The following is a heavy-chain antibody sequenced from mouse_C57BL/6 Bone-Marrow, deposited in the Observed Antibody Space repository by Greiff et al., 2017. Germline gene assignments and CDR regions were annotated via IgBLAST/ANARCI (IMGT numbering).Heavy chain of an antibody. CDR1: GFTFSSYA. CDR3: ARHYDYDVYAMDD. J-gene: IGHJ4*01. Sequence: EVMLVESGGGLVKPGGSLKLSCAASGFTFSSYAMSWVRQTPEKRLEWVATISDGGSYTYYPDNVKGRFTISRANAKNTLYLQMSHLKSEDTAMYYCARHYDYDVYAMDDWGTGTSVTVSS. CDR2: ISDGGSYT. V-gene: IGHV5-4*03. D-gene: IGHD2-4*01.